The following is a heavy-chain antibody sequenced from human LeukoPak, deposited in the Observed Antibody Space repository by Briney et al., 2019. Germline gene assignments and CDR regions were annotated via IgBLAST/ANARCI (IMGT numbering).Heavy chain of an antibody. CDR2: INPSGGST. CDR1: GYTFTSYY. CDR3: AREGLVVPAIDY. J-gene: IGHJ4*02. D-gene: IGHD2-2*01. Sequence: GASVRVSCKASGYTFTSYYMHWVRQAPGQGLEWMGIINPSGGSTSYAQKFQGRVTMTRDTSTSTVYMELSSLRSEDTAVYYCAREGLVVPAIDYWGQGTLVTVSS. V-gene: IGHV1-46*01.